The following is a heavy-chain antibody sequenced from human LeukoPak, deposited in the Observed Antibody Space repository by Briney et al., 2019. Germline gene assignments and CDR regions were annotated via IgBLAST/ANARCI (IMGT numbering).Heavy chain of an antibody. CDR3: ARDLGAGRNWFDP. J-gene: IGHJ5*02. D-gene: IGHD3-10*01. V-gene: IGHV4-30-2*06. CDR1: GGSLSSGGHS. CDR2: VYHTGGT. Sequence: SETLSLTCTVSGGSLSSGGHSWSWVRQSPGKGLEWIVYVYHTGGTYDNPSLKSRVTISVDNSNNQFSLKLSSVTAADTAVYFCARDLGAGRNWFDPWGQGILVTVSS.